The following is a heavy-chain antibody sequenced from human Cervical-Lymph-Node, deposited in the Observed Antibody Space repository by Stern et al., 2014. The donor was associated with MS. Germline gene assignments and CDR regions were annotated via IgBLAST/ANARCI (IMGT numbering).Heavy chain of an antibody. J-gene: IGHJ4*02. CDR2: ISSGGYYI. D-gene: IGHD4-23*01. Sequence: EVQLVESGGGLVKPGGSLRLSCAASGFTFSSYSMNWVRQAPGKGLEWVASISSGGYYIYYADSLKGRFTISRDNAKNSLYLQMNSLRAEDTAVYYCARGRGGNYRYYFDYWGQGTLVTVSS. CDR1: GFTFSSYS. V-gene: IGHV3-21*01. CDR3: ARGRGGNYRYYFDY.